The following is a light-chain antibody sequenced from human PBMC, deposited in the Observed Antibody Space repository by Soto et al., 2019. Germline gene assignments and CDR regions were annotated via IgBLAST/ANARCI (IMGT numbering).Light chain of an antibody. V-gene: IGKV3-20*01. CDR2: GAS. CDR3: QQYSSPPRT. J-gene: IGKJ1*01. CDR1: QSVSSY. Sequence: IVLTQSPGSLSLSPGERATLSCRASQSVSSYLAWYQQKPGQAPRLLIYGASSRATGFPDRFSGSGSGTDFSLTISRLEPEDSAVYYCQQYSSPPRTFGQGTKVEIK.